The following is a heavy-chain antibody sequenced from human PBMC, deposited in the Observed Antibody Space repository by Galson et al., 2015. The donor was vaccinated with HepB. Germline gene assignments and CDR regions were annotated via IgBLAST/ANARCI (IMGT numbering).Heavy chain of an antibody. J-gene: IGHJ6*02. CDR3: ARDSSSWYQYYYYGTDV. D-gene: IGHD6-13*01. CDR2: IKQDGSEE. V-gene: IGHV3-7*03. Sequence: SLRLSCAASGFTFSGYWMSWVRQAQGKGLGWVANIKQDGSEEYYVDSVKGRFTISRDNSKNTLYLQMNSLRAEDTAVYYCARDSSSWYQYYYYGTDVWGQGTLVTVSS. CDR1: GFTFSGYW.